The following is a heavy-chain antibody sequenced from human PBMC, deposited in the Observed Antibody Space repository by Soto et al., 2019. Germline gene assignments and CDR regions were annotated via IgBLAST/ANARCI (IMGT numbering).Heavy chain of an antibody. CDR1: GYTFTGYY. J-gene: IGHJ5*02. CDR2: INPNSGGT. CDR3: ARALFLGYCSGGSCYGGWEPYWFDP. Sequence: ASVKVSCKASGYTFTGYYMHWVRQAPGQGLEWMGWINPNSGGTNYAQKFQGWVTMTRDTSISTAYMELSRLRSDDTAVYYCARALFLGYCSGGSCYGGWEPYWFDPWGQGTLVTVPS. D-gene: IGHD2-15*01. V-gene: IGHV1-2*04.